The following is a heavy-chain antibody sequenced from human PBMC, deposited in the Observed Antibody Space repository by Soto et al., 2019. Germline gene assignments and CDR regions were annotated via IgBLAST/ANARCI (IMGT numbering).Heavy chain of an antibody. Sequence: GASVKVSCKASGYTFTSYEINWVRQATGQGLEWMGWISAYNGNTNYAQKLQGRVTMTTDTSTSTAYMEPRGLRSDDTAVYYCAKVLLRYFVWPQGNYYYGMDVWGQGTTVTVS. J-gene: IGHJ6*02. V-gene: IGHV1-18*01. CDR3: AKVLLRYFVWPQGNYYYGMDV. CDR1: GYTFTSYE. D-gene: IGHD3-9*01. CDR2: ISAYNGNT.